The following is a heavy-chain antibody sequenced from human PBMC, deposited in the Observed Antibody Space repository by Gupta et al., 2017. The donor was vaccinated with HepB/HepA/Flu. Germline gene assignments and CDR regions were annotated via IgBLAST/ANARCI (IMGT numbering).Heavy chain of an antibody. CDR1: GESVSSPAYY. D-gene: IGHD2-21*01. Sequence: QVQLQESGPRLVKPSETLSLICTVSGESVSSPAYYWSWIRQRPGKALEWIGYIYFTGTTAYNPSLKNRVDMSMDTPKNHLTLNLTSVTAADTAVYYCAREVVIGGRYFDYWGRGTLATVSS. V-gene: IGHV4-31*03. CDR2: IYFTGTT. CDR3: AREVVIGGRYFDY. J-gene: IGHJ4*02.